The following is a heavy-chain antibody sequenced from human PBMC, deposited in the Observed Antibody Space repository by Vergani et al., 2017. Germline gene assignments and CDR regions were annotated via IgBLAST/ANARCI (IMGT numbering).Heavy chain of an antibody. CDR3: ARNDYGREYFQH. CDR1: GFTVSSNY. V-gene: IGHV3-66*01. Sequence: EVQVVETGGGLVQPGGSLRLSCAASGFTVSSNYMSWVRQAPGKGLEWVSVIYSGGSTYYADSVKGRFIISRDNSKNTLYLQMNSLRAEDTAVYYCARNDYGREYFQHWGQGTLVTVSS. J-gene: IGHJ1*01. D-gene: IGHD4-17*01. CDR2: IYSGGST.